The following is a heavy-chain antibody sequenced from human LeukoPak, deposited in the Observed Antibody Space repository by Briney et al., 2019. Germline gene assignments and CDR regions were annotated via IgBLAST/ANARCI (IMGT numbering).Heavy chain of an antibody. CDR1: GFTFSSYA. J-gene: IGHJ4*02. CDR3: AREMATPALDY. CDR2: ISYDGSNK. Sequence: GRSLRLSCAASGFTFSSYAMHWVRQAPGKGLEWVAVISYDGSNKYYADSVKGRFAISRDNSKNTLYLQMNSLRAEDTAVYYCAREMATPALDYWGQGTLVTVSS. V-gene: IGHV3-30*09. D-gene: IGHD5-24*01.